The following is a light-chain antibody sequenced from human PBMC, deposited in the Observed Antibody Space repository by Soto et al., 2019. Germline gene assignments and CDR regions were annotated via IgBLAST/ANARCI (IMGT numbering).Light chain of an antibody. J-gene: IGKJ5*01. CDR1: QGISSA. V-gene: IGKV1-13*02. CDR2: DVS. CDR3: QQFDTYPLT. Sequence: AIQLTQSPSSLSASVGDRVTITCRASQGISSAFAWYQQKPGKVPRLLIYDVSSLQSGVPSRFSGSGSGTDFTLTISSLQPEDFATYYCQQFDTYPLTFGQGTLLDVK.